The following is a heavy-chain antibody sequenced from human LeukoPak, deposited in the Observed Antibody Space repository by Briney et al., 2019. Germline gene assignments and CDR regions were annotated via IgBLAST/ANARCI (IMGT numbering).Heavy chain of an antibody. D-gene: IGHD1-7*01. CDR1: GFTFSSYA. Sequence: GGSLRLSCAASGFTFSSYAMSWVRQAPGKGLEWVSAISGSGGSTYCADSVKGRFTISRDNSKNTLYLQMNSLRAEDTAVYYCAKIGTDNWNYVHFDYWGQGTLVTVSS. J-gene: IGHJ4*02. CDR2: ISGSGGST. CDR3: AKIGTDNWNYVHFDY. V-gene: IGHV3-23*01.